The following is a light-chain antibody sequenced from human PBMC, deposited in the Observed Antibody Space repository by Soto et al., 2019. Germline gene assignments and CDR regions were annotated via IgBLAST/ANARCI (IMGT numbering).Light chain of an antibody. V-gene: IGKV1-33*01. J-gene: IGKJ2*01. Sequence: DIQMTQSPSSLSASVGDRVTITCQASQDITSYLNWYQHKPGKAPKLLIYDASILEAGVPSRFSGSGSGTDFTFTISSLQPEDFATYFCQRANSFPPYTFGQGTKVEIK. CDR3: QRANSFPPYT. CDR1: QDITSY. CDR2: DAS.